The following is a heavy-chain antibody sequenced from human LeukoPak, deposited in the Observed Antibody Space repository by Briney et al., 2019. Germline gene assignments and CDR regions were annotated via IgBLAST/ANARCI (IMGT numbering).Heavy chain of an antibody. V-gene: IGHV3-30*04. Sequence: PGGSLRVSCAASGFAFSSYAMHWVRQAPGKGLEWVAIISYDGITESYSDSVKGRFTISRDNFKNTLYLQMNSLRAEDTGVYYCARDFYDGFALDYWGQGTLVTVSS. CDR2: ISYDGITE. CDR3: ARDFYDGFALDY. D-gene: IGHD2/OR15-2a*01. CDR1: GFAFSSYA. J-gene: IGHJ4*02.